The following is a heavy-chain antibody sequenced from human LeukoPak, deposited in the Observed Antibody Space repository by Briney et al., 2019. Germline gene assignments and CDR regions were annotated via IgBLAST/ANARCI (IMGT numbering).Heavy chain of an antibody. V-gene: IGHV3-11*04. CDR1: GFTFSDYY. J-gene: IGHJ4*02. Sequence: GGSLRLSCAASGFTFSDYYMSWIRQAPGKGLEWVSYISSSGSTIYYADSVKGRFTISRDNAKNSLYLQMNSLRAEDTAVYYCARDLDSYDSSGYVFDYWGQGTLVTVSS. CDR3: ARDLDSYDSSGYVFDY. CDR2: ISSSGSTI. D-gene: IGHD3-22*01.